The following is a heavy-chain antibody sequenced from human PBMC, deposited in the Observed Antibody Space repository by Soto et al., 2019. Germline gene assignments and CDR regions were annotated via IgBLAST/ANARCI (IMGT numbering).Heavy chain of an antibody. CDR1: GGTFSSYA. Sequence: SVKVSCKASGGTFSSYAISWVRQAPGQGLEWMGGIIPIFGTANYAQKFQGRVAITADKSTSTAYMELSSLRSEDTAVYYCARELSGYYLNWFDPWGQGTLVTVSS. J-gene: IGHJ5*02. CDR2: IIPIFGTA. CDR3: ARELSGYYLNWFDP. V-gene: IGHV1-69*06. D-gene: IGHD3-22*01.